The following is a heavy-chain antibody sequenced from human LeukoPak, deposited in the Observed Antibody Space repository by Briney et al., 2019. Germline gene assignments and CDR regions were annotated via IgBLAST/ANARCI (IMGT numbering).Heavy chain of an antibody. CDR2: IRYDGSDK. CDR3: AKSRSGYPRVDGFDI. CDR1: GFTFSNYA. D-gene: IGHD3-3*01. Sequence: PGGSLRLSCAASGFTFSNYAMHWVRQAPGKGLEWVAFIRYDGSDKYYADSVKGRFTISRDNSKNTLYLQMNSLRAEDTALYYCAKSRSGYPRVDGFDIWGQGTMVTVSS. V-gene: IGHV3-30*02. J-gene: IGHJ3*02.